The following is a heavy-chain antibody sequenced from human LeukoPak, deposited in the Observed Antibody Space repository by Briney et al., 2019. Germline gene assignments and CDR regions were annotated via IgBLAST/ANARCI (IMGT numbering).Heavy chain of an antibody. Sequence: SETLSLTCTVSGGSISSYYWSWIRQPPGKGLEWIGYIYYSGSTNYNPSLKSRVTISVDTSKNQFSLKLSSVTAADTAVYYCARKGGYYDFDNWFDPWGQGTLVTVSS. CDR1: GGSISSYY. D-gene: IGHD3-3*01. V-gene: IGHV4-59*01. CDR3: ARKGGYYDFDNWFDP. J-gene: IGHJ5*02. CDR2: IYYSGST.